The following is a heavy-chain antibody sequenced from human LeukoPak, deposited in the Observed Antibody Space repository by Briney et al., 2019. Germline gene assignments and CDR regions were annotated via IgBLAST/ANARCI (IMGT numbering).Heavy chain of an antibody. CDR1: GGSISSGSYY. CDR2: IYTSGST. Sequence: PSQTLSLTCTVSGGSISSGSYYWSWIRQPAGKGLEWNGRIYTSGSTNYNPSLKSRVTISVATSKNQFSLKLSSETAADTAVYYGARDKSGSYSDAFDIWGQGTMVTVSS. J-gene: IGHJ3*02. D-gene: IGHD1-26*01. CDR3: ARDKSGSYSDAFDI. V-gene: IGHV4-61*02.